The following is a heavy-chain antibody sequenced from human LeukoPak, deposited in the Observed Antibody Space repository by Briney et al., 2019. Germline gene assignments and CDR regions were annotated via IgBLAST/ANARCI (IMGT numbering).Heavy chain of an antibody. D-gene: IGHD3-10*01. CDR3: TTDMPPTYYYGSGSYYPPDY. J-gene: IGHJ4*02. Sequence: GGSLRLSCAASGFTFSNAWMSWVRQAPGKGLEWVGRIKSKTDGGTTDYAAPVKGRFTISRDDSKNTLYLQMNSLRTEDTAVYYCTTDMPPTYYYGSGSYYPPDYWGQGTLVTVSS. CDR1: GFTFSNAW. V-gene: IGHV3-15*01. CDR2: IKSKTDGGTT.